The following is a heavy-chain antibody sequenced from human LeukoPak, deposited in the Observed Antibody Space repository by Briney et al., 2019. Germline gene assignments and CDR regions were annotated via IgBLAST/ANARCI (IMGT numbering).Heavy chain of an antibody. Sequence: ASVKVSCKASGYTFTXXYMHWVRQAPGQGXXXXXIXNPXGGSTXXXXXXXXXXXMTRXTSTSTVYMELSSLRSEDTAVYYCARGGIAVAVYYFDYWGQGTLVTVSS. CDR1: GYTFTXXY. D-gene: IGHD6-19*01. CDR2: XNPXGGST. V-gene: IGHV1-46*01. J-gene: IGHJ4*02. CDR3: ARGGIAVAVYYFDY.